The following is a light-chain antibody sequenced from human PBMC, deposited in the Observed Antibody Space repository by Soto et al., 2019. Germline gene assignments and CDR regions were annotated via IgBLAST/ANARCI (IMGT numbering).Light chain of an antibody. CDR3: QQYDSFSVT. CDR2: DVS. Sequence: DIQMTQSPSTLSASVGDRVTITCRASQSISSWLAWYQQKPGKAPKLLIYDVSTLESGVPSRFSGSGSGTEFTLTISSLQPVDFATYYCQQYDSFSVTFGQGTKVDIK. CDR1: QSISSW. V-gene: IGKV1-5*01. J-gene: IGKJ1*01.